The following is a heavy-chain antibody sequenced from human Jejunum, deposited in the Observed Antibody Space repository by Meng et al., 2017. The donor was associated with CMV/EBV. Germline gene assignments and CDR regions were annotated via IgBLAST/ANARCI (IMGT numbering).Heavy chain of an antibody. J-gene: IGHJ4*02. Sequence: VALQEPGPGLVKPSETLSLTCTVSGGSISDYYWSWIRQPAGKGLEWIGRIYSNGATNYNPSLKSRVTMSVDTSKNQFSLKLSSVTAADTAVYFCARDMHREVVIQDYWGQGTLVTVSS. CDR2: IYSNGAT. CDR1: GGSISDYY. D-gene: IGHD3-10*01. CDR3: ARDMHREVVIQDY. V-gene: IGHV4-4*07.